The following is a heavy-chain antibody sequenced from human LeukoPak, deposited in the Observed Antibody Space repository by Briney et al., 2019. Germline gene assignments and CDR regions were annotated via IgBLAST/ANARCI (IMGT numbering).Heavy chain of an antibody. Sequence: SQTLSLTCTVSGGSISSGDYYWSWIRQHPGKGLEWIGHIYYSGSTYYSPSLKSRVTISLDTSKNQFSLKLSSVTAADTAVYFCASRYYYAPYYFDYWGQGTLVTVSS. CDR1: GGSISSGDYY. J-gene: IGHJ4*02. D-gene: IGHD3-10*01. CDR3: ASRYYYAPYYFDY. CDR2: IYYSGST. V-gene: IGHV4-31*03.